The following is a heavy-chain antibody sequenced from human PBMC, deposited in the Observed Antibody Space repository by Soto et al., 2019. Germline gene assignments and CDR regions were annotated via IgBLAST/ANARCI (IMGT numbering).Heavy chain of an antibody. D-gene: IGHD2-15*01. CDR1: GFTFSDHY. Sequence: EVQLVESGGGLVQPGGSLRLSCAASGFTFSDHYMDWVRQAPGKGLEWVARSRDKANSYTAEYAASVKGRFTISRDDSENSLYLQMKSLKTEDPAVYYCARASLYCSGGSCYAGGDCWGQGTPVTVSS. CDR3: ARASLYCSGGSCYAGGDC. V-gene: IGHV3-72*01. CDR2: SRDKANSYTA. J-gene: IGHJ4*02.